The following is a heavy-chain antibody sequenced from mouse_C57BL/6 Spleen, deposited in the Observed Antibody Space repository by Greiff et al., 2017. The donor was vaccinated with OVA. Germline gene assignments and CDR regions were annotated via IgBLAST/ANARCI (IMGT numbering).Heavy chain of an antibody. V-gene: IGHV5-6*01. J-gene: IGHJ2*01. D-gene: IGHD2-4*01. Sequence: EVNLVESGGDLVKPGGSLKLSCAASGFTFSSYGMSWVRQTPDKRLEWVATISSGGSYTYYPDSVKGRFTISRDNAKNTLYLQMSSLKSEDTAMYYCARHPFYDYGDYWGQGTTLTVSS. CDR1: GFTFSSYG. CDR3: ARHPFYDYGDY. CDR2: ISSGGSYT.